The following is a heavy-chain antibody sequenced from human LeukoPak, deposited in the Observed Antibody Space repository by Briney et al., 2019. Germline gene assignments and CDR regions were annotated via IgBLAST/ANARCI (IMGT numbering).Heavy chain of an antibody. CDR2: ISSSSSYI. Sequence: GGSLRLSCAASGFTFSSYSMNWVRQAPGKGLKWVSSISSSSSYIYYADSVKGRFTISRDNSKNTLYLQMNSLRAEDTAVYYCAKVLRFLEWLYPFDYWGQGTLVTVSS. D-gene: IGHD3-3*01. V-gene: IGHV3-21*01. J-gene: IGHJ4*02. CDR3: AKVLRFLEWLYPFDY. CDR1: GFTFSSYS.